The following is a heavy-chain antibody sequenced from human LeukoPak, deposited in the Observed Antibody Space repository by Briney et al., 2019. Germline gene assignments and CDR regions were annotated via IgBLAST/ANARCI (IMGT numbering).Heavy chain of an antibody. Sequence: GGSLRLSCAASGFTFSSYAMSWVRQAPGKGLEWVSAISGSGGSTYYADSVKGRFTISRDNSKNTLYLQMNGLRAEDTAVYYCAKDSRYSSIYYYGMDVWGQGTTVTVSS. J-gene: IGHJ6*02. CDR2: ISGSGGST. CDR1: GFTFSSYA. D-gene: IGHD6-13*01. CDR3: AKDSRYSSIYYYGMDV. V-gene: IGHV3-23*01.